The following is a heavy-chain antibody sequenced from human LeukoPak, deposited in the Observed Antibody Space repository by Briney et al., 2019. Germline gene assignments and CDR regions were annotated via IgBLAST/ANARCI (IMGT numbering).Heavy chain of an antibody. CDR2: ISYDGSNK. CDR3: AKSLYGSGSYSGQTFDI. D-gene: IGHD3-10*01. CDR1: GFTFSSYG. J-gene: IGHJ3*02. Sequence: GGSLRLSCAASGFTFSSYGMHWVRQAPGKGLEWVAVISYDGSNKYYADSVKGRFTISRDNSKNTLYLQMNSLRAEDTAVYYCAKSLYGSGSYSGQTFDIWGQGTMVTVSS. V-gene: IGHV3-30*18.